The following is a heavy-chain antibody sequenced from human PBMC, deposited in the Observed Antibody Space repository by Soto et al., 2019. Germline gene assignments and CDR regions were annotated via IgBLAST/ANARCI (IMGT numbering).Heavy chain of an antibody. V-gene: IGHV3-74*01. D-gene: IGHD1-26*01. Sequence: GGSLRLSCAASGFNFSIYWVHWVRQAPGKGPVWVSRIDNAGSSARYADSVKGRFTISRDNAKNTVYLQMNSLRAEDTAVYYCTRVGGSVSGMDVWGQGTTVTVSS. J-gene: IGHJ6*02. CDR2: IDNAGSSA. CDR1: GFNFSIYW. CDR3: TRVGGSVSGMDV.